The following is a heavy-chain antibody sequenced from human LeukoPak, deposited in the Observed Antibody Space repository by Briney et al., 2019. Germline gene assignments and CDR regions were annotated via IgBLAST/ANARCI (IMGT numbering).Heavy chain of an antibody. CDR1: GFTFSSYS. V-gene: IGHV3-21*01. CDR2: ISSSSSYI. J-gene: IGHJ4*02. CDR3: ARDYDILTGYLNPALDY. Sequence: GGSLRLSCAASGFTFSSYSMNWVRQAPEKGLEWVSSISSSSSYIYYADSVKGRFTISRDNAKNSLYLQMNSLRAEDTAVYYCARDYDILTGYLNPALDYWGQGTLVTVSS. D-gene: IGHD3-9*01.